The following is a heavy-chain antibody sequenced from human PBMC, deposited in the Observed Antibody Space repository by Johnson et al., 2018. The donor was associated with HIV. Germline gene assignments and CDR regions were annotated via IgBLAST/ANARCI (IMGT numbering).Heavy chain of an antibody. CDR2: ISYDGSNK. CDR1: GFTFSSYG. V-gene: IGHV3-30*19. CDR3: ARERIAAAGLDAFDI. J-gene: IGHJ3*02. Sequence: QMLLVESGGGVVQPGRSLRLSCTASGFTFSSYGMHWVRQAPGKGLEWVAVISYDGSNKYYADSVKGRFTISRDNSKNTLYLQMNSLRAEDTAVYYCARERIAAAGLDAFDIWGQGTMVTVSS. D-gene: IGHD6-13*01.